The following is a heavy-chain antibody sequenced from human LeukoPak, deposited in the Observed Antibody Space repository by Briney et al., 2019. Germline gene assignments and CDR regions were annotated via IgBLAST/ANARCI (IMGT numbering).Heavy chain of an antibody. CDR2: IYLYGTT. CDR3: ACGVAAAGWLYFDY. J-gene: IGHJ4*02. V-gene: IGHV4-4*02. Sequence: PSETLSLTCSVSIGSISSSKWWSWVRQSPVKGLEWIGEIYLYGTTNYNPSFTSRVIMSVDRSRNQFSLKLTSVTAADTAVYFCACGVAAAGWLYFDYWGQGSLVTVSS. D-gene: IGHD6-13*01. CDR1: IGSISSSKW.